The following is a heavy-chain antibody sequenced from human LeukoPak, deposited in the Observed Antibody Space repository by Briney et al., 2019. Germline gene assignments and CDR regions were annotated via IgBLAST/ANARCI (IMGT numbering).Heavy chain of an antibody. CDR3: ARIDYYYYYMDV. CDR1: GGSISSGSYY. J-gene: IGHJ6*03. Sequence: KSSETLSLTCTVSGGSISSGSYYWSWIRQPAGKGLEWIGRIYTSGSTNYNPSLKSRVTISVDTSKNQFSLKLSSVTAADTAVYYCARIDYYYYYMDVWGKGTTVTVSS. V-gene: IGHV4-61*02. CDR2: IYTSGST.